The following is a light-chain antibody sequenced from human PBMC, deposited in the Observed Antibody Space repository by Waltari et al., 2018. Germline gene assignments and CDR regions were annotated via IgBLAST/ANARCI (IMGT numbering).Light chain of an antibody. CDR1: NYNIGNNY. J-gene: IGLJ2*01. V-gene: IGLV1-47*01. CDR2: RNN. Sequence: QSVLSQPPSASGTPGQRVTISCSGTNYNIGNNYVYCYHQLQGTAPKLLIYRNNQRPSGVPDRFSGSKSGTSASLAISGLRSEDEAHYYCASWDGSLGGVIFGGGTKLTVL. CDR3: ASWDGSLGGVI.